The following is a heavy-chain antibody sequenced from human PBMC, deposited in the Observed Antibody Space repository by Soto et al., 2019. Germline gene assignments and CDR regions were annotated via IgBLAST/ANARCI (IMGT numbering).Heavy chain of an antibody. CDR2: IYYSGST. D-gene: IGHD3-3*01. CDR3: ARVLYDFWSGFTIHNWFDP. Sequence: TLSLTCTVSGGSISSGGYYWSWIRQHPGKGLEWIGYIYYSGSTYYNPSLKSRVTISVDTSKNQFSLKLSSVTAADTAVYYCARVLYDFWSGFTIHNWFDPWGQGTLVTVSS. J-gene: IGHJ5*02. CDR1: GGSISSGGYY. V-gene: IGHV4-31*03.